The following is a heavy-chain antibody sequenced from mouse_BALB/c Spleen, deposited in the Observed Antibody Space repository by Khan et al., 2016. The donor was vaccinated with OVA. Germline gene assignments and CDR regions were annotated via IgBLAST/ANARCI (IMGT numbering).Heavy chain of an antibody. CDR3: ARPAYDGYYDD. D-gene: IGHD2-3*01. J-gene: IGHJ2*01. Sequence: QVQLKQSGPELVRPGVSVKISCKGSGYTFTDYAMYWVKQSHAKSLEWIGLISTYSGNTNYNQKFKGKATMTVDKSSSTAYLELARLTSEDSAIYYGARPAYDGYYDDWGQGTTLTVSS. CDR1: GYTFTDYA. CDR2: ISTYSGNT. V-gene: IGHV1S137*01.